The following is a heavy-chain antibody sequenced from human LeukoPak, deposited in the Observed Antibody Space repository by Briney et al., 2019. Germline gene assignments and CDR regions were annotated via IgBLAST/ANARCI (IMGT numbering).Heavy chain of an antibody. J-gene: IGHJ4*02. D-gene: IGHD1-1*01. V-gene: IGHV3-43*01. CDR2: ISWDGGST. CDR3: ARGKLERLYYFDY. Sequence: PGGSLRLSCAASGFTFDDYTMHWVRQAPGKGLEWVSLISWDGGSTYYADSVKGRFTISRDNAKNSLYLQMNSLRAEDTAVYYCARGKLERLYYFDYWGQGTLVTVSS. CDR1: GFTFDDYT.